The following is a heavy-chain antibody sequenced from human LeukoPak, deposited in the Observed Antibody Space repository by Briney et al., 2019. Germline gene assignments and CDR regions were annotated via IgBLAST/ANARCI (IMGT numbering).Heavy chain of an antibody. Sequence: SETLSLTCAVYGGSFSGYYWSWIRQPPGKGLEWIGEINHSGSTNYNPSLKSRVTISVDTSKNQFSLKLSSVTAADTAVYYCAISSGSYYSYWFDPWGQGTLVTVSS. V-gene: IGHV4-34*01. CDR2: INHSGST. D-gene: IGHD1-26*01. J-gene: IGHJ5*02. CDR3: AISSGSYYSYWFDP. CDR1: GGSFSGYY.